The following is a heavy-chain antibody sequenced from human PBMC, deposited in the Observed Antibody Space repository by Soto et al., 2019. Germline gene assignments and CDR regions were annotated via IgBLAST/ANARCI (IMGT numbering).Heavy chain of an antibody. V-gene: IGHV4-31*03. CDR3: ARGSMATLYFDY. D-gene: IGHD3-10*01. J-gene: IGHJ4*02. CDR1: GDSIDSSHYY. CDR2: IHHSGST. Sequence: SETLSLTCTVSGDSIDSSHYYWNWIRQHPEKGLEWIGYIHHSGSTYYNPSLKSRLATSVDTSRNQFSLKVSSVTAADTAVYYCARGSMATLYFDYWGQGALVTVSS.